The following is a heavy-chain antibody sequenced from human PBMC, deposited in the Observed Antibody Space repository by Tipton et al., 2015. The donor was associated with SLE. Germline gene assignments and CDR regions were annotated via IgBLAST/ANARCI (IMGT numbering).Heavy chain of an antibody. D-gene: IGHD2-8*01. CDR3: AREKWDAFDI. Sequence: TLSLTCTVSGGSISSGGYYWSWIRQHPGKGLEWIGYIYYSGSTYYNPSLKSRVTISVDTSKNQFSLKLSSVTAADTAVYYCAREKWDAFDIWGQGTMVTVSS. CDR2: IYYSGST. CDR1: GGSISSGGYY. V-gene: IGHV4-31*03. J-gene: IGHJ3*02.